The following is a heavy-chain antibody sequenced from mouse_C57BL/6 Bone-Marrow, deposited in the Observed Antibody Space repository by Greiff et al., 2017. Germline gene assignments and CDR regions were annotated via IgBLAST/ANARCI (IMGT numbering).Heavy chain of an antibody. V-gene: IGHV1-81*01. CDR2: IYPRSGNT. CDR1: GYTFTSYG. Sequence: VQRVESGAELARPGASVKLSCKASGYTFTSYGISWVKQRTGQGLEWIGEIYPRSGNTYYNEKFKGKATLTADKSSSTAYMELRSLTSEDSAVYFCASREGMDYWGQGTSVTVSS. J-gene: IGHJ4*01. D-gene: IGHD3-1*01. CDR3: ASREGMDY.